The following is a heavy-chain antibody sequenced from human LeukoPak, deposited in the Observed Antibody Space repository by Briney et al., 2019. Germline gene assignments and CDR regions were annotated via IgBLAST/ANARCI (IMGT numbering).Heavy chain of an antibody. J-gene: IGHJ4*02. CDR2: INPNSGGT. D-gene: IGHD1-26*01. CDR1: GYIFTAYY. Sequence: ASVKVSCKASGYIFTAYYMHWVRQAPGQGLEWVGWINPNSGGTNYAQNFQGRVTLTRDTSISTAYMELSRLRSDDTAVYYCARELRVSGSWGYWGQGTLVTVSS. CDR3: ARELRVSGSWGY. V-gene: IGHV1-2*02.